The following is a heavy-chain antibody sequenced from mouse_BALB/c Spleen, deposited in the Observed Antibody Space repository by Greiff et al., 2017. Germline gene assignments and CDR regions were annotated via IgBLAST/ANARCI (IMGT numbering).Heavy chain of an antibody. V-gene: IGHV1-4*01. CDR2: INPSSGYT. CDR1: GYTFTSYT. J-gene: IGHJ1*01. D-gene: IGHD1-1*01. CDR3: ACEYSSSYVGGYFEV. Sequence: QVQLQQSGAELARPGASVKMSCKASGYTFTSYTMHWVKQRPGQGLEWIGYINPSSGYTNYNQKFKDKATLTADKSSSTAYMQLSSLTSEDSAVYTCACEYSSSYVGGYFEVWGAGTTVTVSS.